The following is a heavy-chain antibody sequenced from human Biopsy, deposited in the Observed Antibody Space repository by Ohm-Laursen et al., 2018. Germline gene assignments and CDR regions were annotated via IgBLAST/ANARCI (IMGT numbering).Heavy chain of an antibody. Sequence: TLSLTCTVSGDSVSSYYWSWIRQPPGKGLQWIGYVYYTGSTDYNPSLQSRVTISVDTSKNHFSLRLRSVTPADTAIYYCARDRGYYSDRTVPGYFDLWGRGTLVTVSS. CDR3: ARDRGYYSDRTVPGYFDL. V-gene: IGHV4-59*02. CDR1: GDSVSSYY. D-gene: IGHD3-22*01. CDR2: VYYTGST. J-gene: IGHJ2*01.